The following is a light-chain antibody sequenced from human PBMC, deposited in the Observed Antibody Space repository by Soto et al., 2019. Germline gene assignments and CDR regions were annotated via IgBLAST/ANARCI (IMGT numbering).Light chain of an antibody. Sequence: DIVLTQSPGTLSLSPGERATISCRASETIGSNLLAWFQQKPGQAHRLLIYGASSRDNDIPDRFSGRGSGTDFTHTISRLETEDFAVYYCHRYGDSPPNSFGGGTKVEIK. CDR1: ETIGSNL. CDR3: HRYGDSPPNS. CDR2: GAS. V-gene: IGKV3-20*01. J-gene: IGKJ4*01.